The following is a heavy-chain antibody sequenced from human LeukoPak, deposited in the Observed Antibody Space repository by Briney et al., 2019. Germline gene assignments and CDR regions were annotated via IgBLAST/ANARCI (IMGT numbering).Heavy chain of an antibody. CDR2: ISSSGSTI. J-gene: IGHJ4*02. V-gene: IGHV3-48*03. Sequence: GGSLRLSCAASGFTFSSYEMNWVRQAPGKGLEWVSYISSSGSTIYYADSVKGRFTISRDNAKNSLYLQTNSLRAEDTAVYYCARPRNWNDYGYWGQGTLVTVSS. CDR3: ARPRNWNDYGY. CDR1: GFTFSSYE. D-gene: IGHD1-1*01.